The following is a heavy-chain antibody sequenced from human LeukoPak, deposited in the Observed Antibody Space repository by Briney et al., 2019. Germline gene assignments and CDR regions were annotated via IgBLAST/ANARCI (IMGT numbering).Heavy chain of an antibody. D-gene: IGHD3-22*01. V-gene: IGHV1-2*02. Sequence: ASVKVSCKASGYTFTGYYMHWVRQAPGQGLEWMGWINPNSGGTNYAQKFQGRVTMTRDTSISTAYMELSRLRLDDRAVYYCARDGVGYYDSSGYYYFQHWGQGTLVTVSS. J-gene: IGHJ1*01. CDR2: INPNSGGT. CDR1: GYTFTGYY. CDR3: ARDGVGYYDSSGYYYFQH.